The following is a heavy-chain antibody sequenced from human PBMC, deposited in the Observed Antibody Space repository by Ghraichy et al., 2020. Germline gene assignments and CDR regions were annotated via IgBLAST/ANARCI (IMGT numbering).Heavy chain of an antibody. J-gene: IGHJ6*04. D-gene: IGHD3-3*01. Sequence: LSLTCAASGFTCSHYYMSWVRQAPGKGLEWVAFISSSGTLTDYADSVKGRFTISRDDADNSLHLRMDSLRDEDTGVYYCVRIITVPATIDYYYRMDVWGEGTKGTVSS. V-gene: IGHV3-11*06. CDR1: GFTCSHYY. CDR3: VRIITVPATIDYYYRMDV. CDR2: ISSSGTLT.